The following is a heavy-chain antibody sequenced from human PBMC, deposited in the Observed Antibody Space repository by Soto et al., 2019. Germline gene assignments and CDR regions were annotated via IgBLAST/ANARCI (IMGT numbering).Heavy chain of an antibody. CDR1: GYSFTGYA. CDR3: ARGRAMVRGVLEAFDI. CDR2: ISAYNGNT. V-gene: IGHV1-18*01. J-gene: IGHJ3*02. D-gene: IGHD3-10*01. Sequence: GASVKVSCKASGYSFTGYAMHWVRQAPGQGLEWMGWISAYNGNTNYAQKLQGRVTMTTDTSTSTAYMELRSLRSDDTAVYYCARGRAMVRGVLEAFDIWGQGTMVTVSS.